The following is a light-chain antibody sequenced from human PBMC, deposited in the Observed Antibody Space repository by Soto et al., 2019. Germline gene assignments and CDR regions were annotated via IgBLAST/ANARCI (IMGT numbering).Light chain of an antibody. CDR3: SSYTSSNTYV. CDR2: DVS. V-gene: IGLV2-14*01. Sequence: QSVLTQPASVSGSPGQSITISCTGTSSDVGGYNYVSWYQQHPGKAAKLMIYDVSNRPSGVSNRFSGSKSGNTASLTISGHQAEDEADYYCSSYTSSNTYVVGTGTKLTVL. CDR1: SSDVGGYNY. J-gene: IGLJ1*01.